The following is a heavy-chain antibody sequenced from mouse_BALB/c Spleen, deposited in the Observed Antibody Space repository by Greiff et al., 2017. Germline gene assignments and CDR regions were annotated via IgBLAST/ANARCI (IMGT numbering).Heavy chain of an antibody. J-gene: IGHJ3*01. CDR2: IWAGGST. V-gene: IGHV2-9*02. Sequence: QVQLKQSGPGLVAPSQSLSITCTVSGFSLTSYGVHWVRQPPGKGLEWLGVIWAGGSTNYNSALMSRLSISKDNSTSQVFLKMNSLQTDDTAMYYCARGDYYGSSRFAYWGQGTLVTVSA. D-gene: IGHD1-1*01. CDR1: GFSLTSYG. CDR3: ARGDYYGSSRFAY.